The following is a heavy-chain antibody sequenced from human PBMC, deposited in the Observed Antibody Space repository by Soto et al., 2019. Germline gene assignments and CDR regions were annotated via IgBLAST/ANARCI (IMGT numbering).Heavy chain of an antibody. Sequence: SETLSLTCAVYGGSFSGYYWSWIRQPPGKGLEWIGEINHSGSTNYNPSLKSRVTISVDTSKNQFSLKLSSVTAADTAVYYCARGPPYYYGSGRNWFDPWGQGTLVTVSS. CDR2: INHSGST. D-gene: IGHD3-10*01. CDR1: GGSFSGYY. J-gene: IGHJ5*02. CDR3: ARGPPYYYGSGRNWFDP. V-gene: IGHV4-34*01.